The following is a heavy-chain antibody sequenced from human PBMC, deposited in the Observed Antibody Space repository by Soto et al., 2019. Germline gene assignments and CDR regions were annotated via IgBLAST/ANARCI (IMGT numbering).Heavy chain of an antibody. J-gene: IGHJ4*02. V-gene: IGHV1-69*01. D-gene: IGHD1-26*01. Sequence: QVQLVQSGAEVKKPGSSVKVSCKASGGTFSSYAISWVRQAPGQGLEWMGGIIPIFGTANYAQKFQGRVTITADESTSTAYMELSSLRSEETAVYYGARDAIVGATIGYFDYWGQGTLVTVSS. CDR1: GGTFSSYA. CDR2: IIPIFGTA. CDR3: ARDAIVGATIGYFDY.